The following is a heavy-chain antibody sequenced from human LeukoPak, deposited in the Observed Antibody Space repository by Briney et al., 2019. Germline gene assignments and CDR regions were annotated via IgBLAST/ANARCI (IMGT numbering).Heavy chain of an antibody. D-gene: IGHD2-8*01. V-gene: IGHV3-21*01. CDR2: ISSSSSYI. Sequence: GGSLRLSCAASGFTFSSYSMNWVRQAPGKGLEWVSSISSSSSYIYYADSVKGRFTISRDNAKNSLYPQMNSLRAEDTAVYYCARELIVLMVYAINYMDVWGKGTTATVSS. CDR1: GFTFSSYS. J-gene: IGHJ6*03. CDR3: ARELIVLMVYAINYMDV.